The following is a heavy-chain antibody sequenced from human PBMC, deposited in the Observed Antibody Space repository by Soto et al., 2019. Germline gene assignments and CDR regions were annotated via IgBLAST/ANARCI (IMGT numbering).Heavy chain of an antibody. J-gene: IGHJ6*02. CDR2: IRDSGKT. V-gene: IGHV4-59*01. D-gene: IGHD3-10*01. Sequence: SETLSLTCIVSVGSISSYYWNWLRQSPGKGLEWIGYIRDSGKTDYNPSLKSRVTISVDSSKNQFSLRLTSVTAADTAVYYCAREAGLGDPRYGMDVWGQGTTVTVS. CDR1: VGSISSYY. CDR3: AREAGLGDPRYGMDV.